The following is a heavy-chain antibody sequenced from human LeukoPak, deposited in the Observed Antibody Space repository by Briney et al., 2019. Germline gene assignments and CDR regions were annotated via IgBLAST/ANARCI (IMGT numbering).Heavy chain of an antibody. V-gene: IGHV4-34*01. Sequence: SETLSLTCAVYGGSFSGYYWSWIRQPPGKGLEWIGEINHSGSTNYNPCLKSRVTISVDTSKNQFSLKLSSVTAADTAVYYCSIAAAGAKNDYWGQGTLVTVSS. J-gene: IGHJ4*02. CDR3: SIAAAGAKNDY. CDR2: INHSGST. D-gene: IGHD6-13*01. CDR1: GGSFSGYY.